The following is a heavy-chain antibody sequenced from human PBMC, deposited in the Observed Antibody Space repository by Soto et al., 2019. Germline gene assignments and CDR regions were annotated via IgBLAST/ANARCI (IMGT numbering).Heavy chain of an antibody. D-gene: IGHD3-3*01. CDR3: VKLLRFLEWTPTLYYYGMDV. Sequence: GGSLRLSCSASGFTFSSYAMHWVRQAPGKGLEYVSAISSNGGSTYYADSVKGRFTISRDNSKNTLYLQMSSLRAEDTAVYYCVKLLRFLEWTPTLYYYGMDVWGQGTTVTVSS. J-gene: IGHJ6*02. V-gene: IGHV3-64D*08. CDR1: GFTFSSYA. CDR2: ISSNGGST.